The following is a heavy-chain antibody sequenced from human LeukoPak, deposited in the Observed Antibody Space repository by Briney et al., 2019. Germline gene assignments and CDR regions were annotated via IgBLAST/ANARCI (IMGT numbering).Heavy chain of an antibody. CDR1: GFTFSSYA. CDR3: AKSLASRGKLVPGAFDI. D-gene: IGHD6-6*01. V-gene: IGHV3-23*01. J-gene: IGHJ3*02. Sequence: GGSLRLSCAASGFTFSSYAMSWVRQAPGKGLEWVSAISGSGGSTYYADSVKGRFTISRDNSKNTLYLQMNSLRAEDTAVYYCAKSLASRGKLVPGAFDIWGQGTMVTVSS. CDR2: ISGSGGST.